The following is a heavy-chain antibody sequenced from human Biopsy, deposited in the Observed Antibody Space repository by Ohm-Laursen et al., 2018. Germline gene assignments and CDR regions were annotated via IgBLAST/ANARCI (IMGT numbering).Heavy chain of an antibody. CDR2: IYDRGSTA. CDR1: GDSVSSGSFY. D-gene: IGHD2/OR15-2a*01. V-gene: IGHV4-61*01. Sequence: SQTLSLTCIVSGDSVSSGSFYWTWIRQPPGQGLEYIGYIYDRGSTAIYNPSLESRVTMSVDMPKNQFSLKLSSVTAADTAIYYCTRATNSTGWPYYYFYGMDIWGQGTTVTVSS. J-gene: IGHJ6*02. CDR3: TRATNSTGWPYYYFYGMDI.